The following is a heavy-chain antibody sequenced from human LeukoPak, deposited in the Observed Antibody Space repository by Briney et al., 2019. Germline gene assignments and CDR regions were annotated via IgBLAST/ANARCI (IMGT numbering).Heavy chain of an antibody. CDR1: GFTFSSYA. Sequence: GGSLRLSCAASGFTFSSYAMSWVRQAPGKGLEWVSAIGGSGGSTYYADSVKGRYTISRDNSKNTLYLQMNSLRAEDTAVYYCAKAMGVATIRSGVDYWGQGTLVTVSS. V-gene: IGHV3-23*01. CDR2: IGGSGGST. J-gene: IGHJ4*02. D-gene: IGHD5-12*01. CDR3: AKAMGVATIRSGVDY.